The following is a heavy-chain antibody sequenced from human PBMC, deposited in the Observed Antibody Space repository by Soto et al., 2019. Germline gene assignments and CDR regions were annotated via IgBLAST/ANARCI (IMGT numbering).Heavy chain of an antibody. CDR1: GFTFSSSS. D-gene: IGHD1-20*01. CDR3: AKLVSS. J-gene: IGHJ5*02. V-gene: IGHV3-23*01. CDR2: IRASDGST. Sequence: GGSLRLSCAASGFTFSSSSMSWVCQAPGKGLEWVSSIRASDGSTYYADSVKGRFTISRDNSKDTLYLQLSSLRAEDTAVYYCAKLVSSWGQGTLVTVSS.